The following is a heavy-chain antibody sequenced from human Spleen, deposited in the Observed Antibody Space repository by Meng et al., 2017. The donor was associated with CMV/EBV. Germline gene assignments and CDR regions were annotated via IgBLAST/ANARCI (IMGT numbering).Heavy chain of an antibody. J-gene: IGHJ4*02. CDR1: GYTFTSYY. CDR2: IDPSGGST. D-gene: IGHD5-18*01. CDR3: ARIVYSYGYEVGDY. V-gene: IGHV1-46*01. Sequence: ASVKVSCKASGYTFTSYYMHWVRQAPGQGLEWMGIIDPSGGSTSYAQKFQGRVTMTTDTSTSTAYMELRSLRSDDTAVYYCARIVYSYGYEVGDYWGQGTLVTVSS.